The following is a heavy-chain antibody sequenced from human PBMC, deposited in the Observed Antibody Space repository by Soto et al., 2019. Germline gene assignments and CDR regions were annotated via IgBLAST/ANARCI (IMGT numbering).Heavy chain of an antibody. V-gene: IGHV1-18*01. CDR1: GYTFISYG. D-gene: IGHD2-15*01. CDR3: ASPPPFADGSFATYCLGF. J-gene: IGHJ4*02. CDR2: ISPNSGNT. Sequence: GAPVKVSCKASGYTFISYGIAWVRQAPGQGLEWLAWISPNSGNTNYAQKFQGRVTVTTERPTNTAYMELRSLRSDDTAVYYCASPPPFADGSFATYCLGFWDRGTRVTVSS.